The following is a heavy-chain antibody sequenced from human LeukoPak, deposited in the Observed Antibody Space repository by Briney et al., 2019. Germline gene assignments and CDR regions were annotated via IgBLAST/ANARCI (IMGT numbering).Heavy chain of an antibody. CDR3: VRASGSFDY. Sequence: GGSLRLSCAASGFTFSSYSMNWVRQAPGKGLEWVSSISSSSSYIYYADSVKGRFTISRDNSRKTLYLQMNSLRAEDTAVYYCVRASGSFDYWGQGTLVTVSS. V-gene: IGHV3-21*01. D-gene: IGHD3-10*01. CDR2: ISSSSSYI. CDR1: GFTFSSYS. J-gene: IGHJ4*02.